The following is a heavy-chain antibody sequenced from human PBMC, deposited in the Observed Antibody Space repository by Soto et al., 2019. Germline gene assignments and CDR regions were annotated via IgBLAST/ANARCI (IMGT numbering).Heavy chain of an antibody. CDR1: EFTLSSYA. V-gene: IGHV3-23*01. Sequence: EVQLLESGGGLVQPGGSLRLSCAASEFTLSSYAMSWVRQAPGKGLEWVSLISSTAGTTVYADSVKGRFTISRDNSNNTLYVQMNSLRAEDTAVYYCARSRTGWYVFDYWGQGTLVTVSS. CDR3: ARSRTGWYVFDY. J-gene: IGHJ4*02. D-gene: IGHD6-19*01. CDR2: ISSTAGTT.